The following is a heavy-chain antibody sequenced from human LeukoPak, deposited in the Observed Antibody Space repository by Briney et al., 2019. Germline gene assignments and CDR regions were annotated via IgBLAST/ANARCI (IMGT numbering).Heavy chain of an antibody. CDR1: GGTFSSYA. CDR2: IIPIFGTA. J-gene: IGHJ4*02. D-gene: IGHD3-22*01. CDR3: ARDQGYYDSSGYWDY. V-gene: IGHV1-69*13. Sequence: ASVKVSCKASGGTFSSYAISWVRQAPGQGLEWMGGIIPIFGTANYAQKFQGRVTITADESTSPAYMELSSLRSEDTAVYYCARDQGYYDSSGYWDYWGQGTLVTVSS.